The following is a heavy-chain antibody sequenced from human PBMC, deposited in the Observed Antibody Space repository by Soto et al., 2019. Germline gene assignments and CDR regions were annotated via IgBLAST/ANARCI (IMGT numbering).Heavy chain of an antibody. Sequence: SETLSLTCTVSGGSISSYYWSWIRQPAGKGLEWIGRIYTSGSTNYNPSLKSRVTMSVDTSKNQFSLKLSSVTAADTAVYYCARERITMVRGVICWFDPRGQGTLVTVSS. V-gene: IGHV4-4*07. D-gene: IGHD3-10*01. CDR1: GGSISSYY. CDR2: IYTSGST. CDR3: ARERITMVRGVICWFDP. J-gene: IGHJ5*02.